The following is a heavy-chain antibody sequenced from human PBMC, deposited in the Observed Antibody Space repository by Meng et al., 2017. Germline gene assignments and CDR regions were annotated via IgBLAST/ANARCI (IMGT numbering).Heavy chain of an antibody. CDR1: GYTFAAYW. J-gene: IGHJ4*02. Sequence: QVQLVRSGPEVKKPGASVKLSCKPSGYTFAAYWIHWLRQAPGQGLEWMGRIDPNNDHTQYAQNFQGRVTMTSDTSISTVYMELNGLRSDDTAVYYCARDEDISAAGKLFGDYWGQGTLVTVFS. CDR3: ARDEDISAAGKLFGDY. V-gene: IGHV1-2*06. CDR2: IDPNNDHT. D-gene: IGHD6-13*01.